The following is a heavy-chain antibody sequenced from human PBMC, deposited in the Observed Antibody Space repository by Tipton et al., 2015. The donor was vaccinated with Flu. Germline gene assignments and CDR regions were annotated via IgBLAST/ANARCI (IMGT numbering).Heavy chain of an antibody. CDR3: ATEFRPPSHSGSGSSAFDI. D-gene: IGHD3-10*01. CDR1: TGSIKSGSSY. CDR2: IFYTGIT. J-gene: IGHJ3*02. Sequence: TLSLTCTVSTGSIKSGSSYWAWIRQSPGKGLEWIGSIFYTGITYYTPSLKSRVSISVDTSKNQFSLRLSSVTAADTAIYYCATEFRPPSHSGSGSSAFDIWGQGTMVTVSS. V-gene: IGHV4-39*07.